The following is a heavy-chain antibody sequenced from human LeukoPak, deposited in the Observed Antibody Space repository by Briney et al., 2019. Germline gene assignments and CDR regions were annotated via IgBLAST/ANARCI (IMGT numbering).Heavy chain of an antibody. Sequence: SETLSLTCTVSGYSISSGYYWGWIRQPPGKGLEWIAHIFNSGTTHYNPYLKSRLTISVDTSKNQFSLRLSSATAADTAGYYCAREGSYYFGSAAPLWGQRTLVAVSS. CDR2: IFNSGTT. J-gene: IGHJ4*02. CDR1: GYSISSGYY. CDR3: AREGSYYFGSAAPL. D-gene: IGHD3-10*01. V-gene: IGHV4-38-2*02.